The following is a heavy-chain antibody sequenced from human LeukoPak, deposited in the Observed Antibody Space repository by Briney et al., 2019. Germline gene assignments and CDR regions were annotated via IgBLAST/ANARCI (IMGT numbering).Heavy chain of an antibody. D-gene: IGHD5-24*01. CDR1: GGTFSSYA. V-gene: IGHV1-69*04. J-gene: IGHJ4*02. Sequence: SVKVSCKASGGTFSSYAISWVRQAPGQGLEWMGRIIPILGIANYAQKFQGRVTITADKSTSTAYMELSSLRSEDTAVYYCARDGGGGADGYNFYAGDYWGQGTLVTVSS. CDR3: ARDGGGGADGYNFYAGDY. CDR2: IIPILGIA.